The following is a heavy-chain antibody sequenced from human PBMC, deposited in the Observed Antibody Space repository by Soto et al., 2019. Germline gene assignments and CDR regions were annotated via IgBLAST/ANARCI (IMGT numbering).Heavy chain of an antibody. V-gene: IGHV4-34*01. CDR2: INHSGST. J-gene: IGHJ4*02. CDR1: GGSFSGYY. D-gene: IGHD3-3*01. CDR3: ARFFWSAYYFDY. Sequence: SETLSLTCAVYGGSFSGYYWSWIRQPPGKGLEWIGEINHSGSTNYNPSLKSRVTISVDTSKNQFSLKLTSVTAADAAVYYCARFFWSAYYFDYWGQGTLVTVSS.